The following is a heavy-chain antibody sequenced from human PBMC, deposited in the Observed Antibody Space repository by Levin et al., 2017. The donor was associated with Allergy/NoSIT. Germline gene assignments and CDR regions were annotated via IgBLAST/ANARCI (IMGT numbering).Heavy chain of an antibody. CDR3: ARGGRR. CDR1: GFTFSNYS. V-gene: IGHV3-21*01. CDR2: ISSGSSYI. D-gene: IGHD3-10*01. Sequence: TAGGSLRLSCAASGFTFSNYSMNWVRQAPGKGLEWVSSISSGSSYIYYADSVKGRFTISRDNANDSLFLQMNSLRAEDTAVYYCARGGRRWGQGTLVTVSS. J-gene: IGHJ4*02.